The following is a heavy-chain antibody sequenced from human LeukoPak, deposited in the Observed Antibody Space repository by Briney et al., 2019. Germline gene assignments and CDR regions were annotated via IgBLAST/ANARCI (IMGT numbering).Heavy chain of an antibody. V-gene: IGHV1-69*02. CDR1: GGTFSSYT. D-gene: IGHD2-2*01. Sequence: ASVKVSCKAFGGTFSSYTISWVRQAPGQGLEWMGRIIPILGIANYAQKFQGRVTITADKSTSTAYMELSSLRSEDTAVYYCASRVVPAAMGAFDIWGQGTMVTVSS. CDR2: IIPILGIA. CDR3: ASRVVPAAMGAFDI. J-gene: IGHJ3*02.